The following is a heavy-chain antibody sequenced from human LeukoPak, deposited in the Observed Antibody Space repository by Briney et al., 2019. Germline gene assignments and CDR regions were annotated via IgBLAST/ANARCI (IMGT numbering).Heavy chain of an antibody. CDR2: INHSGST. D-gene: IGHD2-2*01. CDR1: GGSFSGYY. J-gene: IGHJ5*02. Sequence: SETLSLTCAVYGGSFSGYYWSWIRQPPGKGLEWIGEINHSGSTNYNPSLKSRVTISVDTSKNQFSLKLSSVTAADTAVYYCARDNIVVVPAAMRGFWFDPWGQGTLVTVSS. V-gene: IGHV4-34*01. CDR3: ARDNIVVVPAAMRGFWFDP.